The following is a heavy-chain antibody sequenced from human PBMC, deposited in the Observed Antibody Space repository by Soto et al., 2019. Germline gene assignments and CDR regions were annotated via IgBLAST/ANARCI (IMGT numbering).Heavy chain of an antibody. Sequence: EVQLVESGGGLVQSGRSLRLSCAASGFTFDDYAMHWVRQGPGKGLEWVSGISWNSGSIGYADSVRGRFTISRDNAKNSLFLQMNSLRAEDTALYYCTKGDHGDYSVGYFDYWGQGTLVTVSS. D-gene: IGHD4-17*01. CDR3: TKGDHGDYSVGYFDY. J-gene: IGHJ4*02. CDR1: GFTFDDYA. V-gene: IGHV3-9*01. CDR2: ISWNSGSI.